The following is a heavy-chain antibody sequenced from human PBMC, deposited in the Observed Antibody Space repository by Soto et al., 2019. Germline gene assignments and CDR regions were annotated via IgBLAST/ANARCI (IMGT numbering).Heavy chain of an antibody. Sequence: QVQLVQSGAEVKKPGASVKVSCKASGYTFTSYAMHWVRQAPGQRLEWMGWINAGNGNTKYSQKFQGRVTITRDTSASTAYMEMSSLRSEDTAVYYCAGLSVSYYFDYWGQGTLVTVSS. CDR2: INAGNGNT. CDR3: AGLSVSYYFDY. CDR1: GYTFTSYA. D-gene: IGHD3-3*02. V-gene: IGHV1-3*01. J-gene: IGHJ4*02.